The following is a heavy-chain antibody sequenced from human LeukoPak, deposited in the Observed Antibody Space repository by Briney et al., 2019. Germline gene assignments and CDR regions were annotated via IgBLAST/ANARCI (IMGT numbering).Heavy chain of an antibody. V-gene: IGHV4-59*01. CDR1: GGFITNYY. CDR2: FYDSGST. CDR3: ARGGDTSGYPYYHGMDV. J-gene: IGHJ6*02. D-gene: IGHD3-22*01. Sequence: SETLSLTCTVSGGFITNYYWSWIRQPPGKGLEWIGYFYDSGSTSYNPSLKSRVTISVDTSKDHFSLNLTSVTAADTAVYYCARGGDTSGYPYYHGMDVWGQGTTVTVSS.